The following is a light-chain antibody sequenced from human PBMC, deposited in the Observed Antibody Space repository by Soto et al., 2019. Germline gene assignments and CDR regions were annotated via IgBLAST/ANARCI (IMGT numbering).Light chain of an antibody. V-gene: IGLV2-8*01. CDR2: EVT. CDR3: SSYAPSKNFYFV. Sequence: QSALTQPPSASGSPGQSVTISCTGTSSDVGGYNYVSWYQQYPGRAPKLMIYEVTKRPSGVPDRFSGPKSGNTASLSVSGLRAEVEPVYYCSSYAPSKNFYFVFGGGTKQPVL. J-gene: IGLJ2*01. CDR1: SSDVGGYNY.